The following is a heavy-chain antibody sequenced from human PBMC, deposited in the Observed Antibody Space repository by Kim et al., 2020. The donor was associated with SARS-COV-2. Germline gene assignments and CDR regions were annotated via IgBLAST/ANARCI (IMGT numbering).Heavy chain of an antibody. CDR3: VRTNAFDI. CDR1: GFTLSSFW. Sequence: GGSLRLSCTVSGFTLSSFWMSWVRQAPGKGLEWVANIKYDGSEQFYAASVEGRFTISRDTVKNSLYLQMNSLRAEDTAVYYCVRTNAFDIWGQGTLVTGS. V-gene: IGHV3-7*03. J-gene: IGHJ3*02. CDR2: IKYDGSEQ.